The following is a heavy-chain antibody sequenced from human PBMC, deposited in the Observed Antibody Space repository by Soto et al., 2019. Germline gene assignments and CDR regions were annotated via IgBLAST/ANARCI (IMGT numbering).Heavy chain of an antibody. CDR1: DDSFTTSSSY. CDR2: IYYSGST. Sequence: PSETLSLTCTVSDDSFTTSSSYWGWIRQPPGKGLEWIGSIYYSGSTYYNPSLKSRVTISVDTSKNQFSLKLSSVTAADTAVYYCARRTPRNSSGYYWYYYYYGMDVWGQGTTVTVSS. J-gene: IGHJ6*02. D-gene: IGHD3-22*01. CDR3: ARRTPRNSSGYYWYYYYYGMDV. V-gene: IGHV4-39*01.